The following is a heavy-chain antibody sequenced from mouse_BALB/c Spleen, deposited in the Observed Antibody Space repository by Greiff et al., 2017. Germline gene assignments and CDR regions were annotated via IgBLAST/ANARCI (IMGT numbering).Heavy chain of an antibody. CDR3: ARALYPYYAMDY. CDR2: ILPGSGST. J-gene: IGHJ4*01. V-gene: IGHV1-9*01. Sequence: QVQLQQSGAELMKPGASVKISCKATGYTFSSYWIEWVKQRPGHGLEWIGEILPGSGSTNYNEKFKGKATFTAATSSNTAYMQLSSLTSEDSAVYYCARALYPYYAMDYWGQGTSVTVSS. CDR1: GYTFSSYW.